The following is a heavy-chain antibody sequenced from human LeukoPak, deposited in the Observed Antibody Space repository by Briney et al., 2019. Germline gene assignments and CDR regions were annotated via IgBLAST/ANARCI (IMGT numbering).Heavy chain of an antibody. CDR3: ARETSQKGAHYMDV. CDR1: GGSISSYY. J-gene: IGHJ6*03. D-gene: IGHD3-16*01. Sequence: PSETLSLTCTVTGGSISSYYWSWIRQPPGKGLEWIGYIYYSGSTNYNPSLKSRVTISVDTSKNQFSLKLSSVTAADTAVYYCARETSQKGAHYMDVWGKGTTITISS. CDR2: IYYSGST. V-gene: IGHV4-59*01.